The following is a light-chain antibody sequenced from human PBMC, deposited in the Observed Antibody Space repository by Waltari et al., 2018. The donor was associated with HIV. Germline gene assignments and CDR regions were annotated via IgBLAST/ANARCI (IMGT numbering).Light chain of an antibody. CDR2: EVT. CDR3: CSYAGSSTWV. J-gene: IGLJ3*02. CDR1: SSDVGSYNI. V-gene: IGLV2-23*02. Sequence: QSALPSPASVSGSPGQSITISCTGPSSDVGSYNIVSWYQQNPAKAPKLMIYEVTKRPSGVSNRFSGSKSGNTASLTISGLQAEDEADYYCCSYAGSSTWVFGGGTKLTVL.